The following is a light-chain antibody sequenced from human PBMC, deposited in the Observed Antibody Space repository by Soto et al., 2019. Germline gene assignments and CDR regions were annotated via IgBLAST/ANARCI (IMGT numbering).Light chain of an antibody. CDR1: QGIRGW. CDR3: QQANSFPPT. V-gene: IGKV1D-12*01. J-gene: IGKJ4*01. Sequence: DIQMTQSPSSVSASVGARVTITCRASQGIRGWLAWNQQKPGKAPKLLIYAASSLQSGVPSRFSGSGSGTDFTLTISSLQPEDFATYYCQQANSFPPTFGGGTKVEIK. CDR2: AAS.